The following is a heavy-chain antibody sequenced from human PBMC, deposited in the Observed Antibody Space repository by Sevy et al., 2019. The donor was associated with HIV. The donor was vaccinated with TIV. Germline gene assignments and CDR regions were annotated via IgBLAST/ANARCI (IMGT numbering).Heavy chain of an antibody. CDR2: IYWDDDK. J-gene: IGHJ4*02. CDR1: GFSLSTSGVG. CDR3: AHSGLTMVRGNMPFDY. Sequence: SGPTLVKPTQTLTLTCTFSGFSLSTSGVGVGWIRQPPGKALEWLALIYWDDDKRYSPSLKSRLTITKETSKNQVVLTMTNMDPVDTATYYCAHSGLTMVRGNMPFDYWGQGTLVTVSS. V-gene: IGHV2-5*02. D-gene: IGHD3-10*01.